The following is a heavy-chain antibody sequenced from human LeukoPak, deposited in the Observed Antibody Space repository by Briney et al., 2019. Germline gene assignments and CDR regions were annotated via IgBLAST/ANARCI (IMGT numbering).Heavy chain of an antibody. CDR1: GGSFSGYY. CDR3: ARREAGYCSGGSCSSGGWFDP. Sequence: SETLSLTCAVYGGSFSGYYWSWIRQPPGKGLEWIGEINHGGSTNYNPSLKSRVTISVDTSKNQFSLKLSSVTAADTAVYYCARREAGYCSGGSCSSGGWFDPWGQGTLVTVSS. V-gene: IGHV4-34*01. J-gene: IGHJ5*02. D-gene: IGHD2-15*01. CDR2: INHGGST.